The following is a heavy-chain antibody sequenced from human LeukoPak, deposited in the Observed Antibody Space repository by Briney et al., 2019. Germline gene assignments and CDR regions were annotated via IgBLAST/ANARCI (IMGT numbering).Heavy chain of an antibody. V-gene: IGHV5-51*01. D-gene: IGHD3-10*01. CDR2: IHLSDFEI. CDR3: ARFVRDYYGSGTGDYYYYGMDV. CDR1: GYNLMNYW. J-gene: IGHJ6*02. Sequence: GESLKISCKGSGYNLMNYWIGWARQMPGKGLEWMAFIHLSDFEIRYRPSFQGQVTISADKSISTAYLQWSSLKASDTAMYYCARFVRDYYGSGTGDYYYYGMDVWGQGTTVTVSS.